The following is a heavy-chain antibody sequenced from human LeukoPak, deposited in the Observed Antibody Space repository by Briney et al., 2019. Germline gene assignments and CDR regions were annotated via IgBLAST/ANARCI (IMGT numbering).Heavy chain of an antibody. Sequence: ASVKVSCKASGYTFTTYDINWVRQATGQGLEWMGWMNPNSGNTGYAQKFQGRVTITRSTSISTAYMEVSSLRSEDTAVYYCARRSGSGRNPFHIWGQGTMVTVSS. CDR1: GYTFTTYD. CDR2: MNPNSGNT. D-gene: IGHD3-10*01. J-gene: IGHJ3*02. CDR3: ARRSGSGRNPFHI. V-gene: IGHV1-8*03.